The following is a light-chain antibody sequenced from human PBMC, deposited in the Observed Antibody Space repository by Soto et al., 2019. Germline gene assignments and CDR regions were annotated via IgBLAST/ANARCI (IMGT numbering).Light chain of an antibody. V-gene: IGKV3-20*01. CDR2: GAS. CDR1: QSISIK. J-gene: IGKJ1*01. Sequence: EIVMTQSPATLSVSPGERATLSCRASQSISIKLAWYQQKPGQAPRLLIYGASNRATGIPDRFSGSGSGTDFTLTISRLEPEDFAVYYCQQYGSSGTFGQGTKVDIK. CDR3: QQYGSSGT.